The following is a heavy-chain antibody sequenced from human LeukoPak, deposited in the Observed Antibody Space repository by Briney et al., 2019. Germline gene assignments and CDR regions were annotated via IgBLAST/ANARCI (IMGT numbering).Heavy chain of an antibody. CDR3: ARCWVAATDYYYYYMDV. D-gene: IGHD2-15*01. J-gene: IGHJ6*03. CDR1: GYTFTGHY. CDR2: IIPIFGTA. V-gene: IGHV1-69*05. Sequence: ASVKVSCKASGYTFTGHYLHWVRQAPGQGLEWMGGIIPIFGTANYAQKFQGRVTITTDESTSTAYMELSSLRSEDTAVYYCARCWVAATDYYYYYMDVWGKGTTVTVSS.